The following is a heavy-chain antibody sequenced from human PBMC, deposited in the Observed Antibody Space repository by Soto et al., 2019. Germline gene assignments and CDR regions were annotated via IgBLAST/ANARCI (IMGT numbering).Heavy chain of an antibody. CDR2: IYHSGST. Sequence: PSETLSLTCAVSGGSISSSNWWSWVRQPPGKGLEWIGEIYHSGSTNYNPSLKSRVTISVDKSKNQFSLKLSSVTAADTAVYYCARDLGYGDYGLHYYYGMDVWGQGTTVTVSS. D-gene: IGHD4-17*01. CDR1: GGSISSSNW. V-gene: IGHV4-4*02. J-gene: IGHJ6*02. CDR3: ARDLGYGDYGLHYYYGMDV.